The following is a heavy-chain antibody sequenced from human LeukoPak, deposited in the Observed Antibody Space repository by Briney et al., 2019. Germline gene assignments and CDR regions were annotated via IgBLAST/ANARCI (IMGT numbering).Heavy chain of an antibody. D-gene: IGHD4-17*01. CDR2: IYTRANA. J-gene: IGHJ4*02. Sequence: SETLSLTCTVSGASINEYYWSWIRQPAGKGLEWIGRIYTRANADYAPSLKSRVTMSADPSKNQFSLKLSSVTAADTAVYYCARESREVEPSRMTTNYFDYWGQGTLVTVSS. V-gene: IGHV4-4*07. CDR1: GASINEYY. CDR3: ARESREVEPSRMTTNYFDY.